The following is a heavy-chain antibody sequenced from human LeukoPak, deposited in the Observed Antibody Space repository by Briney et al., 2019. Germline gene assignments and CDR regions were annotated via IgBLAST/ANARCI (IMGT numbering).Heavy chain of an antibody. D-gene: IGHD3-22*01. V-gene: IGHV3-23*01. CDR3: AKDQRGITMIVVGILGAFDI. Sequence: GGSLRLSCAASGFTFSSYAMSWVRQAPGKGLEWVSAISGSGGSTYYADSVKGRFTISRDSSKNTLYLQMNSLRAEDTAVCYCAKDQRGITMIVVGILGAFDIWGQGTMVTVSS. CDR1: GFTFSSYA. CDR2: ISGSGGST. J-gene: IGHJ3*02.